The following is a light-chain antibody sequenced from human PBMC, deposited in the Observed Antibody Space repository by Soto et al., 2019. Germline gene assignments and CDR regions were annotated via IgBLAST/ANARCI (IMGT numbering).Light chain of an antibody. CDR1: QSISSW. Sequence: DIQMTQSPSTLSASVGDRVTITCRASQSISSWLAWYQQKPGKAPKLLIYKESSLKSGVPSRFSGSGSGKXXXXXXXXXQXXXXXTXXXXHYNSYWTFGQGTKVEIK. CDR2: KES. J-gene: IGKJ1*01. CDR3: XHYNSYWT. V-gene: IGKV1-5*03.